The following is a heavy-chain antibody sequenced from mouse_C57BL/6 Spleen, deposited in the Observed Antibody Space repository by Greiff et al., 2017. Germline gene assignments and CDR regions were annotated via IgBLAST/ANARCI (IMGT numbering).Heavy chain of an antibody. V-gene: IGHV1-5*01. CDR3: TIFSSGAYYARDD. CDR1: GYTFTSYW. J-gene: IGHJ4*01. Sequence: EVQLQQSGTVLARPGASVKMSCKTSGYTFTSYWMHWVKQRPGQGLEWIGAIYPGNSDTSYNQKFKGKAKLTAVTSASTAYMELSSLTNEDSAVYYCTIFSSGAYYARDDWGQGTTVTVYS. D-gene: IGHD2-12*01. CDR2: IYPGNSDT.